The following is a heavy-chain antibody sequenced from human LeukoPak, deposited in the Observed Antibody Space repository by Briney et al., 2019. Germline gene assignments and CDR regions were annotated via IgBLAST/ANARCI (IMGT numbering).Heavy chain of an antibody. V-gene: IGHV3-23*01. CDR1: GFTFSSYA. Sequence: PGGSLRLSCAASGFTFSSYAMSWVRQAPGEGLEWVSAISGSGGSTYYADSVKGRFTISRDNSKNTLYLQMNSLRAEDTAVYYCAKAHSSSSYLYWYFDLWGRGTLVAVSS. J-gene: IGHJ2*01. CDR2: ISGSGGST. D-gene: IGHD6-13*01. CDR3: AKAHSSSSYLYWYFDL.